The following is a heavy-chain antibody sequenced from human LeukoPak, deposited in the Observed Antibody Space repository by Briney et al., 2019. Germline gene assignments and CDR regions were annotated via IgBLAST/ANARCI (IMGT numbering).Heavy chain of an antibody. Sequence: SETLSLTCTVSGGSISSYYWSWIRQPPGKGLEWIGYIYYSGTTNCNPSLKSRVTISVDTSKNQFSLKLSSVTAADTAVYYCARQSQWLSPFDYWGQGTLVTVSS. D-gene: IGHD6-19*01. CDR2: IYYSGTT. CDR3: ARQSQWLSPFDY. V-gene: IGHV4-59*08. J-gene: IGHJ4*02. CDR1: GGSISSYY.